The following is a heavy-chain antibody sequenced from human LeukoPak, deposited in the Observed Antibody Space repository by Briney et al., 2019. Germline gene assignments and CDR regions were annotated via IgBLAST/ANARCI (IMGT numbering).Heavy chain of an antibody. J-gene: IGHJ4*02. CDR3: ARGTVTTDY. V-gene: IGHV4-61*05. Sequence: SETLSLTCTVSGGSISSSSYYWGWIRQPPGKGLEWIGRIYTSGSTNYNPSLKSRVTMSVDTSKNQFSLKLSSVTAADTAVYYCARGTVTTDYWGQGTLVTVSS. D-gene: IGHD4-17*01. CDR2: IYTSGST. CDR1: GGSISSSSYY.